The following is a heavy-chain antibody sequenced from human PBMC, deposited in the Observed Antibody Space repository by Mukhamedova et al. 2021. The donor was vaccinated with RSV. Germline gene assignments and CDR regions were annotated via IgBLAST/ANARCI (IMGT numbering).Heavy chain of an antibody. CDR3: TRDLLWFGEHYYYYYMDV. J-gene: IGHJ6*03. CDR2: IRSKAYGGTT. D-gene: IGHD3-10*01. Sequence: VRQAPGKGLEWVGFIRSKAYGGTTEYAASVKGRFTISRDDSKSIAYLQMNSLKTEDTAVYYRTRDLLWFGEHYYYYYMDVWGQG. V-gene: IGHV3-49*02.